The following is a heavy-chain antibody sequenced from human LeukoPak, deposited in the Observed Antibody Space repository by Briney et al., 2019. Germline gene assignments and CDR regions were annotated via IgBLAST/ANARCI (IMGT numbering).Heavy chain of an antibody. CDR1: GFTFSSYS. D-gene: IGHD6-13*01. Sequence: GGSLRLSCGASGFTFSSYSMSWVRQAPGKGLEWVSAISGSGNSAYYADSVKGRFTISRDNSKNTLYLQMNSLRAEDTAVYYCAKVATPGTDFDYWGQGTLVTVSS. CDR2: ISGSGNSA. J-gene: IGHJ4*02. V-gene: IGHV3-23*01. CDR3: AKVATPGTDFDY.